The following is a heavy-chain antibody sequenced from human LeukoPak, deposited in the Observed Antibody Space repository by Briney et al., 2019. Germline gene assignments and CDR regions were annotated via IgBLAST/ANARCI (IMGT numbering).Heavy chain of an antibody. Sequence: SETLSLTCTVSGGSISSYYWSWIRQPPGKGLEWIGSIYYSGSTYYNPSLKSRVTISVDTSKNQFSLKLSSVTAADTAVYYCAGPDYYDSSGYYLGSVGAFDIWGQGTMVTVSS. V-gene: IGHV4-59*05. D-gene: IGHD3-22*01. J-gene: IGHJ3*02. CDR3: AGPDYYDSSGYYLGSVGAFDI. CDR2: IYYSGST. CDR1: GGSISSYY.